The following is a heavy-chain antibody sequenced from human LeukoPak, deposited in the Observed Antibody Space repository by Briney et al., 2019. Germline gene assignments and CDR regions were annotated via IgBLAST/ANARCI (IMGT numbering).Heavy chain of an antibody. D-gene: IGHD3-22*01. V-gene: IGHV4-31*03. CDR2: IYYSGST. CDR3: ARRGHYYDSRGYYYFDY. Sequence: SETLSLTCTVSGGSISSGGYYWSWIRQHPGKGLEWIGYIYYSGSTYYNPSLKSRVTISLDTSKNQFSLKLSSVTAADTAVYYCARRGHYYDSRGYYYFDYWGQGTLVTVSS. J-gene: IGHJ4*02. CDR1: GGSISSGGYY.